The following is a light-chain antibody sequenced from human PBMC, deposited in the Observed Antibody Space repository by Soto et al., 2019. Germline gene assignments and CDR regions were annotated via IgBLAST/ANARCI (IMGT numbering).Light chain of an antibody. CDR1: SSDIGDYKY. Sequence: QSALTQPASVSRSPGQSITISCTGSSSDIGDYKYVSWYKQHPGKAPKLMIYDVSNRPSGVSNRFSGSKSGNTASLTISGLQAEDEADYYWSSYTSTNFVIFGGGTKLTVL. CDR3: SSYTSTNFVI. V-gene: IGLV2-14*01. J-gene: IGLJ2*01. CDR2: DVS.